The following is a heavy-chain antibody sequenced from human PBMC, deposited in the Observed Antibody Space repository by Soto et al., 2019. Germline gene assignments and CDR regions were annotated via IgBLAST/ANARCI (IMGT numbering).Heavy chain of an antibody. V-gene: IGHV3-30*18. CDR3: AKHRGEGPYYDFWSGQHCYYDMDV. J-gene: IGHJ6*02. CDR1: GFTFSSYG. D-gene: IGHD3-3*01. Sequence: QVQLVESGGGVVQPGRSLRLSCAASGFTFSSYGMHWVRQAPGEGLEWVAVMSNDGTKKYYADSVKGRFTISRDNSKNTLYRQMNDLRAHTTAVYYCAKHRGEGPYYDFWSGQHCYYDMDVGGQGTTVTV. CDR2: MSNDGTKK.